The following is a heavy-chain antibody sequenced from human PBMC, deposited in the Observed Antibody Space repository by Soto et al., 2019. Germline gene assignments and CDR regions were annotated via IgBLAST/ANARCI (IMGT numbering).Heavy chain of an antibody. CDR2: IYWDDDK. D-gene: IGHD3-10*01. Sequence: QITLKESGPTLVKPTQTLTLTCTFSGFSLSTSGVGVGWIRQPPGKALEWLALIYWDDDKRYSPSLKSRLTITKDTSKNQVVLTMTNMDPVDTATYYCARLSGTTPPFDYWGQGTLVTVSS. J-gene: IGHJ4*02. CDR3: ARLSGTTPPFDY. V-gene: IGHV2-5*02. CDR1: GFSLSTSGVG.